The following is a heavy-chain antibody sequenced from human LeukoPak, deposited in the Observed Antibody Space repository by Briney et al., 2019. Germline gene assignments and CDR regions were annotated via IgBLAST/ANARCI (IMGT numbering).Heavy chain of an antibody. Sequence: PSETLSLTCSVSGDSINSAGDFWGWTRQLPGKGLEWIGYIRNGGFTNYNPSLKSRMTMSIDRSKNQVYLNVISVTAADTAVYYCARGLATTWFDPWGQGTLVTVSS. J-gene: IGHJ5*02. CDR2: IRNGGFT. CDR3: ARGLATTWFDP. D-gene: IGHD5-24*01. CDR1: GDSINSAGDF. V-gene: IGHV4-31*03.